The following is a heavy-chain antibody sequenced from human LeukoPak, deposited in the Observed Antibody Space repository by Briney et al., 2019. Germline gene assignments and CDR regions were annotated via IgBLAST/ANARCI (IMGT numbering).Heavy chain of an antibody. V-gene: IGHV4-59*01. CDR3: ARDLGGYRLNWFDP. CDR1: GGSISSYF. J-gene: IGHJ5*02. CDR2: IYYSGST. D-gene: IGHD3-16*02. Sequence: SETLSLTCTVSGGSISSYFWSWIRQPPGKGLEWIGYIYYSGSTNYNPSLKSRVTISVDTSKNQFSLKLSSVTAADTAVYYCARDLGGYRLNWFDPWGQGTLVTVSS.